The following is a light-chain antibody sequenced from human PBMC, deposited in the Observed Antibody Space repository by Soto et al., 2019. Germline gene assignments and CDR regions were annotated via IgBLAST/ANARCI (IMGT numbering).Light chain of an antibody. J-gene: IGKJ1*01. CDR2: AAS. V-gene: IGKV1-39*01. CDR1: QSIVIY. Sequence: DIQLTQSPSSLSASVGDRVTIACRASQSIVIYLNWYQHKPGKAPKLLINAASSLQSGVPSRFSGSGSGTDFTHTITSLQPEDFATYYCQQSYTTPTFGQGTRVEVK. CDR3: QQSYTTPT.